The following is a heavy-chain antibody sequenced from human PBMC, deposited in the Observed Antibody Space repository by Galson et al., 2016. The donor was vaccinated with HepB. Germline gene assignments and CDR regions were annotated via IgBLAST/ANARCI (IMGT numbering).Heavy chain of an antibody. J-gene: IGHJ4*02. Sequence: QSGAEEKKPGESLKISCKASGYSFTTHWIGWVRQVPGKGLEWVGIIYPGDSDTRYSPSFQGQVTISADRSISTAYLQWSSLKASDTAMYYCARRKNYAPDYWGQGTLVTVSS. CDR1: GYSFTTHW. D-gene: IGHD1-7*01. V-gene: IGHV5-51*01. CDR3: ARRKNYAPDY. CDR2: IYPGDSDT.